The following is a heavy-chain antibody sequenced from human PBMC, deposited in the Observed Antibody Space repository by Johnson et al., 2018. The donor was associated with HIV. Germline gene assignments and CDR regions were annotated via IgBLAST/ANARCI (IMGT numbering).Heavy chain of an antibody. V-gene: IGHV3-9*01. CDR2: ISWNSGSI. J-gene: IGHJ3*01. CDR3: AKNYYGSGRGAFGF. CDR1: GFTFDDYA. D-gene: IGHD3-10*01. Sequence: VQLVESGGGLVQPGRSLRLSCAASGFTFDDYAMYWVRQAPGKGLEWVSGISWNSGSIGYADSVKGRFTISRDNAKNSLYLQMNRLRAEDTDLYYCAKNYYGSGRGAFGFWGQGTMVTVSS.